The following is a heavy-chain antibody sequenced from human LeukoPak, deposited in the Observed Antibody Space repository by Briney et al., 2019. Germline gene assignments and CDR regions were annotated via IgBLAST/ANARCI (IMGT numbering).Heavy chain of an antibody. Sequence: GGSLRLSCAASGFTVSSNYMSWVRQAPGKGLEWVSVIYSGGSTYHADSVKGRFAISRDNSKNTLYLQMNSLRAEDTAVYYCARGRDDYGDYGGRFHYWGQGTLVTVSS. CDR3: ARGRDDYGDYGGRFHY. V-gene: IGHV3-53*01. D-gene: IGHD4-17*01. CDR1: GFTVSSNY. J-gene: IGHJ4*02. CDR2: IYSGGST.